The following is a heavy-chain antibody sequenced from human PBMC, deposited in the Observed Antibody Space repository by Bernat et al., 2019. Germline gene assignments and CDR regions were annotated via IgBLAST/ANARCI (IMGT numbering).Heavy chain of an antibody. CDR2: ISRISSHI. J-gene: IGHJ5*02. CDR1: GFTFSDFS. V-gene: IGHV3-21*05. CDR3: AGEPADTLRRNWFDP. Sequence: EMQLVESGGGLVKPGGSLRLSCTASGFTFSDFSMNWVRQAPGKGPEWLSYISRISSHIYYADSVKGRFTISRDKAKSTLYLQMNSVTVDDTAVHYCAGEPADTLRRNWFDPWGQGTLVTVSS.